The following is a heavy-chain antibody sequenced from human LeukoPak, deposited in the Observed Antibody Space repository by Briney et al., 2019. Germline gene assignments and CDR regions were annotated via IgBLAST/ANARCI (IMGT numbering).Heavy chain of an antibody. Sequence: NASETLSLTCTVSGGSISNYYWSWIRPPPGKGLEWIGHIYYSGATKYNPSLKSRITISVDTSKNQFSLMLSSVTAADTAVYYCARFGITVVRGGKYYFDYWGQGTLVTVSS. J-gene: IGHJ4*02. CDR3: ARFGITVVRGGKYYFDY. CDR2: IYYSGAT. V-gene: IGHV4-59*08. D-gene: IGHD3-10*01. CDR1: GGSISNYY.